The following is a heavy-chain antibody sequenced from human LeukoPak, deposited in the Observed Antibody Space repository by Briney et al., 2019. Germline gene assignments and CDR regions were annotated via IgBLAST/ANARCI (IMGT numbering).Heavy chain of an antibody. CDR3: ARYRHLGY. CDR2: INQNGGEK. J-gene: IGHJ4*02. CDR1: GFTFSNYW. V-gene: IGHV3-7*01. Sequence: GGSLRLSCAASGFTFSNYWMTWVRQAPGKGLEWVANINQNGGEKYYVDSVKGRFTISRDNGKNSLYLQMNSLRAEDTAVYYCARYRHLGYWGQGTLVTVSS.